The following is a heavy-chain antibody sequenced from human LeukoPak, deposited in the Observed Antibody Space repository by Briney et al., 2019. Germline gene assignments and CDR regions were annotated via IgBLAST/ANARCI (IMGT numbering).Heavy chain of an antibody. CDR2: ISSSSSYI. D-gene: IGHD3-22*01. CDR3: ARDGDSSGYIGN. CDR1: GFTFSSYS. Sequence: PGGSLRLSCAASGFTFSSYSMNWARQAPGKGLEWVSSISSSSSYIYYADSVKGRFTISRDNAKNSLYLQMNSLRAEDTAVYYCARDGDSSGYIGNWGQGTLVTVPS. V-gene: IGHV3-21*01. J-gene: IGHJ4*02.